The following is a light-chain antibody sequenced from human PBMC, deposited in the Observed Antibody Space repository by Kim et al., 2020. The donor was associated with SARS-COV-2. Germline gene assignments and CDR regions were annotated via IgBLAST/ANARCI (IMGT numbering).Light chain of an antibody. CDR1: SSNIGSNT. J-gene: IGLJ3*02. Sequence: GQRVTISCSGRSSNIGSNTVNWYHHLPGTAPKLLIHTNNQRPSGVPDRLSGSKSGTSASLAISGLQSEDEADYYCAVWDGSLNGWVFGGGTQLTVL. CDR3: AVWDGSLNGWV. CDR2: TNN. V-gene: IGLV1-44*01.